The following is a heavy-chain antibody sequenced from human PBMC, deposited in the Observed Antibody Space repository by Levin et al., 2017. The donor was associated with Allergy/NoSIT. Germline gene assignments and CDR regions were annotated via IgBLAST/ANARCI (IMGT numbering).Heavy chain of an antibody. CDR2: ISGSGGST. J-gene: IGHJ4*02. V-gene: IGHV3-23*01. D-gene: IGHD6-13*01. CDR1: GFTFSSYA. Sequence: GGSLRLSCAASGFTFSSYAMSWVRQAPGKGLEWVSAISGSGGSTYYADSVKGRFTISRDNSKNTLYLQMNSLRAEDMAVYYCAKDQAAAGARRAADYWGQGTLVTVSS. CDR3: AKDQAAAGARRAADY.